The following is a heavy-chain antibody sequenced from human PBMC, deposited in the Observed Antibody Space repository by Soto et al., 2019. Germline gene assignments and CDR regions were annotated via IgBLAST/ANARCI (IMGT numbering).Heavy chain of an antibody. D-gene: IGHD6-13*01. V-gene: IGHV3-43*01. CDR3: AKDNGIAADGTHAFDI. CDR1: GFTFDDYT. J-gene: IGHJ3*02. Sequence: GGSLRLSCAASGFTFDDYTMHWVRQAPGKGLEWVSLISWDGGSTYYADSVKGRFTISRDNSKNSLYLQMNSLRTEDTALYYCAKDNGIAADGTHAFDIWGQGTMVTVSS. CDR2: ISWDGGST.